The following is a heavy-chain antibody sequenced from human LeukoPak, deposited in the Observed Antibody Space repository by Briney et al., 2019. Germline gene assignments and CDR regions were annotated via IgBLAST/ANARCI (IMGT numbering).Heavy chain of an antibody. CDR2: INPNSGGT. J-gene: IGHJ5*02. V-gene: IGHV1-2*02. D-gene: IGHD2-2*01. CDR1: GYTFTGYY. Sequence: GASVKVSCKASGYTFTGYYMHWVRQAPGQGLEWMGWINPNSGGTNYAQKFQGRVTMTRDTSISTAYMELSRLRSDDTAVYYCASTYCSSTSCYWFDPWGQGTLVTVSS. CDR3: ASTYCSSTSCYWFDP.